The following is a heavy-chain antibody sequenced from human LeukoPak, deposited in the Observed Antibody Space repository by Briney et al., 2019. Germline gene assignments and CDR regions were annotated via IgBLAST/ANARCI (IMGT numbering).Heavy chain of an antibody. V-gene: IGHV1-69*05. J-gene: IGHJ4*02. D-gene: IGHD2-2*01. CDR1: GGTFSSYA. CDR3: ARARVAEDQPFDY. Sequence: ASVKVSCXASGGTFSSYAISWVRQAPGQGLEWMGGIIPIFGTANYAQKFQGRVTITTDESTSTAYMELSSLRSEDTAVYYCARARVAEDQPFDYWGQGTLVTVSS. CDR2: IIPIFGTA.